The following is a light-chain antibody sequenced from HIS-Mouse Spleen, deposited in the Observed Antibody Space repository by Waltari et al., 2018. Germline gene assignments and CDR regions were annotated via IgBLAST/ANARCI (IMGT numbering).Light chain of an antibody. Sequence: DIQMTQSPSSLSASVGDRVTITCRASQGISNYLAWYQQKPGKVPKLLIDAASTLQSAVPSRFSDSGSGTDFTLTISSLQPEDVATYYCQKYNSAPRTFGQGTKVEIK. CDR2: AAS. CDR3: QKYNSAPRT. J-gene: IGKJ1*01. V-gene: IGKV1-27*01. CDR1: QGISNY.